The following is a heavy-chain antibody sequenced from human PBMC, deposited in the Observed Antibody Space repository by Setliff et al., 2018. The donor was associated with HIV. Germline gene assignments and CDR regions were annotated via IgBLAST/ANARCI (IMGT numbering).Heavy chain of an antibody. D-gene: IGHD5-12*01. CDR1: GGSVIKDKFY. Sequence: SETLSLTCSVSGGSVIKDKFYWGWIRQAPAKGLEWIGTLYDTGRTYYNPPLKSRVSIFVDTTKNEFSLNLRSVTAADTAVYFCVNSGYDGDYYYYYMDVWGKGTTVTVSS. J-gene: IGHJ6*03. CDR3: VNSGYDGDYYYYYMDV. CDR2: LYDTGRT. V-gene: IGHV4-39*01.